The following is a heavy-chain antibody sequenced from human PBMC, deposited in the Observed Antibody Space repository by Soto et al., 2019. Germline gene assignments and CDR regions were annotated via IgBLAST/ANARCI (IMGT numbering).Heavy chain of an antibody. CDR3: AKSGPDLTRRGYHYHYGMDV. Sequence: GGSLRLSCAASGFTFSTYAMSWVRQAPGKGLEWVSAISGSGGSTYYADSVKGRFTISRDNSKNTLSLQMNSLRAEDTAVYYCAKSGPDLTRRGYHYHYGMDVWGQGTTVTVSS. J-gene: IGHJ6*02. CDR2: ISGSGGST. CDR1: GFTFSTYA. D-gene: IGHD6-25*01. V-gene: IGHV3-23*01.